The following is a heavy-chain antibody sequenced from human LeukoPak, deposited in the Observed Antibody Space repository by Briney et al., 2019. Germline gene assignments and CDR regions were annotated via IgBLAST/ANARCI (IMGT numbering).Heavy chain of an antibody. CDR2: INPNSGGT. V-gene: IGHV1-2*02. CDR3: ARVGVPRMLANWFDP. CDR1: GYTFTGYY. D-gene: IGHD2-8*01. J-gene: IGHJ5*02. Sequence: ASVKVSCKASGYTFTGYYMHWVRQASGQGLEWMGWINPNSGGTNYAQKFQGRVTMTRDTSISTAYMELSRLRSDDTAVYYCARVGVPRMLANWFDPWGQGTLVTVSS.